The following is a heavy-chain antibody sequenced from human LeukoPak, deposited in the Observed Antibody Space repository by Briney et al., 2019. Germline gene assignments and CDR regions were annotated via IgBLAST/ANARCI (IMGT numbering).Heavy chain of an antibody. J-gene: IGHJ5*02. D-gene: IGHD6-13*01. CDR2: ISSSSSYI. V-gene: IGHV3-21*01. CDR1: GFTFSSYS. CDR3: ARGIQKQQLVGWFDP. Sequence: GGSLRLSCAASGFTFSSYSMNWVRQAPGKGLEWVSSISSSSSYIYCADSVKGRFTISRDNAKNSLYPQMNSLRAEDTAVYYCARGIQKQQLVGWFDPWAREPWSPSPQ.